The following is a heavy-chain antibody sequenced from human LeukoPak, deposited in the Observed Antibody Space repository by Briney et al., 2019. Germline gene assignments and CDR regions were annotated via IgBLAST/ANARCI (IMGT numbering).Heavy chain of an antibody. D-gene: IGHD2-15*01. J-gene: IGHJ6*03. Sequence: SQTLSLTCAISGDSVSSNSAAWNWIRQSPSRGLEWLGRTYYRSKWYHDYAVSVKSRITINPDTSKNQFSLKLSSVTAADTAVYYCAREHCSGGSCYSIYYYYYMDVWGKGTTVTVSS. CDR1: GDSVSSNSAA. CDR2: TYYRSKWYH. V-gene: IGHV6-1*01. CDR3: AREHCSGGSCYSIYYYYYMDV.